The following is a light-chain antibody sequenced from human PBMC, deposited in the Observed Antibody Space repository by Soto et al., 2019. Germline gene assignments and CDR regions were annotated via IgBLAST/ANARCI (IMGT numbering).Light chain of an antibody. CDR2: GNT. V-gene: IGLV1-40*01. Sequence: QSVLTQPPSVSGALGQRVTISCTGITSNIGAGYDVYWYQLLPGRAPKLLIYGNTNRPSGVPDRFSGSKSATSASLAITGLQAEDEAIYYCQSYDNTLSGPSYVFGTGTKVTVL. J-gene: IGLJ1*01. CDR3: QSYDNTLSGPSYV. CDR1: TSNIGAGYD.